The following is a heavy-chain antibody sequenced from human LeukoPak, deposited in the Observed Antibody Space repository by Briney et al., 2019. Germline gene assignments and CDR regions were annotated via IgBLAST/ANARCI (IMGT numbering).Heavy chain of an antibody. Sequence: GGSLRLSCAASKFTFSTYWMSWVRQAPGKGLEWVANIKQDGSEKYYVDSVKGRFTISRDNAKNSLYLQMNSLRAEDTAVYYCASGSYKDYWGQGTLVTVSS. CDR2: IKQDGSEK. D-gene: IGHD1-26*01. CDR3: ASGSYKDY. J-gene: IGHJ4*02. V-gene: IGHV3-7*01. CDR1: KFTFSTYW.